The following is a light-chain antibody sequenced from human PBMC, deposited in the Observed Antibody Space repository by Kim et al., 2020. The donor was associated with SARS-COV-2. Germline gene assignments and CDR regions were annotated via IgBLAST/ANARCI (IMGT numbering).Light chain of an antibody. CDR1: SGSVSTSYY. CDR3: VLDMGSGIWV. Sequence: QTVVTQESSFSVSPGGTVTLTCGLSSGSVSTSYYPSWYQQAPGQAPRTLIYNTNTRSSGVPDRFSGSILGNKAALTITGAQADDESDYYCVLDMGSGIWVFGGGTQLTVL. J-gene: IGLJ3*02. CDR2: NTN. V-gene: IGLV8-61*01.